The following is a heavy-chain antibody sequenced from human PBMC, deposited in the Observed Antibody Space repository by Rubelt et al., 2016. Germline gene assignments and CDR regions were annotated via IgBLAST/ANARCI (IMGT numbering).Heavy chain of an antibody. CDR1: GDSVSSNSGA. J-gene: IGHJ3*02. CDR3: ARRLLGDESAFDI. Sequence: GQLQQSGPGLVKPSQTLSLTCAISGDSVSSNSGAWNWIRQSPSRGLEWLGRTYYRSKWYNDYAVSVKSRITINPDTFKNQISLQLKSVTPEDTAVYYCARRLLGDESAFDIWGQGTMVIVSS. V-gene: IGHV6-1*01. D-gene: IGHD3-3*01. CDR2: TYYRSKWYN.